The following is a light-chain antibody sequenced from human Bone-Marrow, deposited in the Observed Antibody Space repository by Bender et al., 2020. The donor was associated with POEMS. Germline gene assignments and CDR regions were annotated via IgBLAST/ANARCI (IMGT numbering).Light chain of an antibody. CDR2: YDG. Sequence: SYVLTQPPSVSVAPGQTASISCGGDNIGSKNVHWYQQKPGQAPVLVIYYDGDRPSGIPERFSGSNAGNTATLTISRVEDEDEADYYCQLWDSRSNHYVFGSGTKVTVL. CDR1: NIGSKN. V-gene: IGLV3-21*04. J-gene: IGLJ1*01. CDR3: QLWDSRSNHYV.